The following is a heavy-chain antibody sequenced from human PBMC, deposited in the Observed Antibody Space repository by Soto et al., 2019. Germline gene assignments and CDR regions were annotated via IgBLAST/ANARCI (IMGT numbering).Heavy chain of an antibody. D-gene: IGHD3-3*01. CDR2: ISYDGSNK. CDR1: GFTFSSYG. V-gene: IGHV3-30*18. Sequence: QVQLVESGGGVVQPGRSLRLSCAASGFTFSSYGMHWVRQAPGKGLEWVAVISYDGSNKYYADSVKGRFTIARDNSKNTLYMKMNSLRAEGTAVYYCAKDSGIKILSYWGQGTVVSV. J-gene: IGHJ4*02. CDR3: AKDSGIKILSY.